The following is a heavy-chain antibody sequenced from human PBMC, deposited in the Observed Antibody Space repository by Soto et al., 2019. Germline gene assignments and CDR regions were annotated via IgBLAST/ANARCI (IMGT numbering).Heavy chain of an antibody. J-gene: IGHJ4*02. CDR3: ARSFRIVVVTAIYS. Sequence: SVKVSCKASGYTFTGYYMHWVRQAPGQGLEWMGWINPNSGGTNYAQKFQGRVTMTRDTSISTAYMELSRLRSDDTAVYYCARSFRIVVVTAIYSWGQGTLVTVSS. V-gene: IGHV1-2*02. D-gene: IGHD2-21*02. CDR1: GYTFTGYY. CDR2: INPNSGGT.